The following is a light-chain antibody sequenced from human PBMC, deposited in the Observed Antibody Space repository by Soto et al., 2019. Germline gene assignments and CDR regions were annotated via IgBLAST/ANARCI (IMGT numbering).Light chain of an antibody. CDR3: MQASQLRT. CDR1: ESLVHSDGKTY. V-gene: IGKV2-24*01. J-gene: IGKJ1*01. CDR2: QIS. Sequence: IVLTQTPLSSAVTLGQPASFSCGSNESLVHSDGKTYLGWLHLRPGQPPRLLIYQISRRPPGVPDRFSGSGAGTNFTLKISRVEPEDVGIFYCMQASQLRTFGQATNVDIK.